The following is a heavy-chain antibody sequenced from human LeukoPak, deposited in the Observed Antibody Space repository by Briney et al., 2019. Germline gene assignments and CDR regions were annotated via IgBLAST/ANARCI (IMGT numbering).Heavy chain of an antibody. CDR2: INPNDGDT. CDR3: ARANFLYCSSSTCLFDY. CDR1: GYTFTDYY. V-gene: IGHV1-2*02. Sequence: SVKVSCKASGYTFTDYYMHWVRQAPGQGFEWMGWINPNDGDTNYARKFQGRVTMTRDTSISTAHMEVSRLRSDDTAVYYCARANFLYCSSSTCLFDYWGQGTLVTVSS. J-gene: IGHJ4*02. D-gene: IGHD2-2*01.